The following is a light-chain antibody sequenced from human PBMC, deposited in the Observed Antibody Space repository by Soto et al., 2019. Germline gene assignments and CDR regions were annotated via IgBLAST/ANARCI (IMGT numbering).Light chain of an antibody. Sequence: DIQVTQSPSSLSASVEDRVTITCRASQGISNYLAWYQQKPGKVPKLLIYAASTLQSGVPSRFSGSGSGTDFTLTISSLQPEDVATYSCQKYNSASWTFGQGTKVEIK. J-gene: IGKJ1*01. V-gene: IGKV1-27*01. CDR2: AAS. CDR3: QKYNSASWT. CDR1: QGISNY.